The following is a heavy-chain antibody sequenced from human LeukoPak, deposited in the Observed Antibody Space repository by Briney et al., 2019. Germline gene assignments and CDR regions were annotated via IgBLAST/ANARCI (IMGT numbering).Heavy chain of an antibody. CDR3: ARHRQGGIYSSSWYGFDY. D-gene: IGHD6-13*01. Sequence: PSETLSLTCTVSGGSISSYYWSWIRQPPGKGLEWIGEINHSGSTNYNPSLKSRVTISVDTSKNQFSPKLSSVTAADTAVYYCARHRQGGIYSSSWYGFDYWGQGTLVTVSS. CDR2: INHSGST. V-gene: IGHV4-34*01. J-gene: IGHJ4*02. CDR1: GGSISSYY.